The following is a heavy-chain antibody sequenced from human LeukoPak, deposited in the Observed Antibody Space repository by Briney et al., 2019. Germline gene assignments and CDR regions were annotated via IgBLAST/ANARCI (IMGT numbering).Heavy chain of an antibody. D-gene: IGHD2-21*01. V-gene: IGHV3-7*01. CDR3: ARETKGDYDY. CDR2: INQDGSVK. CDR1: GFAFSTYW. J-gene: IGHJ4*02. Sequence: GGSLRLSCAASGFAFSTYWMDWVRQAPGKGLEWVGNINQDGSVKHYVDSVKGRFTISRDNSKNTLDLQMGSLRVEDMAVYYCARETKGDYDYWGQGTLVTVSS.